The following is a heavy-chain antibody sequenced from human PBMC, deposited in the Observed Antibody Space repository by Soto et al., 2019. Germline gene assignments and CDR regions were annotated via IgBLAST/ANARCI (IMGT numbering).Heavy chain of an antibody. CDR2: LLYRGTA. V-gene: IGHV4-59*01. CDR1: DSSMSPYY. J-gene: IGHJ3*01. CDR3: AREKDLILRGYAFGY. D-gene: IGHD2-15*01. Sequence: QVQLQESGPRLVKPSETLSLTCSVSDSSMSPYYWTWFRQAPGKGLGWIGHLLYRGTATYSPALKGRVTISLDTSTKQVSLKLSSVIAADTAVYYCAREKDLILRGYAFGYWGPGTLVTVSS.